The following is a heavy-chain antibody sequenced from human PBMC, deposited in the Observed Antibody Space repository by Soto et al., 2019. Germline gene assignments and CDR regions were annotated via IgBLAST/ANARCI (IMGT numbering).Heavy chain of an antibody. D-gene: IGHD4-17*01. CDR1: GGTFSTYT. CDR2: IIPSLGVA. J-gene: IGHJ5*02. V-gene: IGHV1-69*08. CDR3: AREGLYDYGDVTNWFDP. Sequence: QVQLVQSGAEVKKPGSSVTVSCKATGGTFSTYTTNWVRQAPGQGLEWMGRIIPSLGVASYAPRFLGRVRLTADKSTNTAFMELARLESEDTAIYYCAREGLYDYGDVTNWFDPWGQGTLVTVSS.